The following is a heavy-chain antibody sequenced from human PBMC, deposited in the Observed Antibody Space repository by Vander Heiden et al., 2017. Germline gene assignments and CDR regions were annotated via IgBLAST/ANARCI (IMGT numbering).Heavy chain of an antibody. D-gene: IGHD6-13*01. Sequence: EVQLVESGGGLVQPGGSLRLSCTGSGFTFSSYTMNWVRQAPGKGLELISYISTTSSTIFYADSLKGRFTVSRDNAKNSLYLQINGLRDEDTAMYYCSSHLGSNWFDYWGQGTLVIVSS. CDR3: SSHLGSNWFDY. V-gene: IGHV3-48*02. J-gene: IGHJ4*02. CDR1: GFTFSSYT. CDR2: ISTTSSTI.